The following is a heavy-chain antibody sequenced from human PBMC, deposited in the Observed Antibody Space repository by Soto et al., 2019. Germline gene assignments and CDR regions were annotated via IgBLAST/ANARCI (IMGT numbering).Heavy chain of an antibody. Sequence: QVQLQESGPGLVKPSQTLSLTCTVSGGSITIGVYYWSWIRQHPGKGLEWIGYVYYSGSTYYNPSLKSRVTISVDTSKKQFSLKLSSVTAADTAVYYCARDTKDGRNYYLDYWGQGTLVTVSS. J-gene: IGHJ4*02. CDR1: GGSITIGVYY. D-gene: IGHD1-1*01. CDR3: ARDTKDGRNYYLDY. CDR2: VYYSGST. V-gene: IGHV4-31*03.